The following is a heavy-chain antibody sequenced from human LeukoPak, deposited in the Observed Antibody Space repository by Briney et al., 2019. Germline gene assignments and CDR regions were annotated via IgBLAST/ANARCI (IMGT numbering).Heavy chain of an antibody. CDR1: GFTISSHG. D-gene: IGHD6-19*01. CDR3: AKDWGSGGWYNYFDP. V-gene: IGHV3-30*18. CDR2: IAYHGNTE. J-gene: IGHJ5*02. Sequence: GGSLRLSCAVSGFTISSHGMHWVRQAPGKGPEWVAMIAYHGNTEYYGDSVKGRFTISRDNSKDTLYLQMDSLRAEDTAVYHCAKDWGSGGWYNYFDPWGQGTLVTVSS.